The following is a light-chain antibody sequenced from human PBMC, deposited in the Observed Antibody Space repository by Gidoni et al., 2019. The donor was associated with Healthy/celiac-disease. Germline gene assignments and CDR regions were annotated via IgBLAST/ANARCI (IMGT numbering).Light chain of an antibody. V-gene: IGLV1-47*01. J-gene: IGLJ2*01. Sequence: QSVLTQPPSASGTPGQRVTISCSGSSSNIGSNYVSWYQQLPGTAPKLLIYRNNQRPSGVPDRFSGSKSGTSASLAISGLRSEDEADYYGAAWDDSLSGLFGGGTKLTVL. CDR1: SSNIGSNY. CDR2: RNN. CDR3: AAWDDSLSGL.